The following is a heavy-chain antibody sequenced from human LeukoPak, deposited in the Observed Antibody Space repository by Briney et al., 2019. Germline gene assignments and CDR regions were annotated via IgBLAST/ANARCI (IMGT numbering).Heavy chain of an antibody. CDR1: GESFSGYY. V-gene: IGHV4-34*01. J-gene: IGHJ5*02. D-gene: IGHD3-3*01. CDR3: ARVNYDFWSGYIPRYNWFDP. Sequence: SETLSLTCAVYGESFSGYYWSWIRQPPGKGLEWIGEINHSGSTNYNPSLKSRVTISVDTSKNQFSLKLSSVTAADTAVYYCARVNYDFWSGYIPRYNWFDPWGQGTLVTVSS. CDR2: INHSGST.